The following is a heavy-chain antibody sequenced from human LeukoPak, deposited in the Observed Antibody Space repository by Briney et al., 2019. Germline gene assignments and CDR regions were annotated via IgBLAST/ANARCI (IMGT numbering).Heavy chain of an antibody. V-gene: IGHV3-74*01. Sequence: GGSLRLSCAASKFSFSSYWMHWVRQAPGKGLVWVSRINSDGSRTNYADSVKGRFTISRDNAKNTLYLQMNSLRAEDTAVYYCASIESYDILTGYYTFRGDTYFDYWGQGTLVTVSS. CDR3: ASIESYDILTGYYTFRGDTYFDY. CDR2: INSDGSRT. J-gene: IGHJ4*02. D-gene: IGHD3-9*01. CDR1: KFSFSSYW.